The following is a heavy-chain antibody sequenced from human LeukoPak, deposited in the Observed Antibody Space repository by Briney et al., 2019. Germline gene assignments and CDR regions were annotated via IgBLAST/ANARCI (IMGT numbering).Heavy chain of an antibody. V-gene: IGHV5-51*01. D-gene: IGHD5-24*01. CDR3: ARRGIRDGYNYADY. CDR2: VYGDDSDT. J-gene: IGHJ4*02. CDR1: GYTFTTYW. Sequence: GESLKISCKASGYTFTTYWIGWVRQMPGKGLEWMGIVYGDDSDTRYRPSFQGQVTISADKSTTTAYLQWSSLKASDTAIYYCARRGIRDGYNYADYWGQGTLVTVSS.